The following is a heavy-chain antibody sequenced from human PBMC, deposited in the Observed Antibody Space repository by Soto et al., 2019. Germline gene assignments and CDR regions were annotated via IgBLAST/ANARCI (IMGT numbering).Heavy chain of an antibody. CDR3: ARVVRRWLQPYWYFDL. CDR1: GGSISSYY. CDR2: IYYSGST. Sequence: QVQLQESGPGLVKPSETLSLTCTVSGGSISSYYWSWIRQPPGKGLEWIGYIYYSGSTNYNPSLKNRVTIAVDTSKNQFSLKLSSVTAADTAVYYCARVVRRWLQPYWYFDLWGRGTLVTVSS. D-gene: IGHD5-12*01. V-gene: IGHV4-59*01. J-gene: IGHJ2*01.